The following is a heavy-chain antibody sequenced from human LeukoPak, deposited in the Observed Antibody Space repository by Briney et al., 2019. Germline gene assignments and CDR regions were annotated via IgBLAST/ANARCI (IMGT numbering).Heavy chain of an antibody. D-gene: IGHD3-22*01. Sequence: SVKVSCKASGGTFSSYAISWVRQAPGQGLEWMGGIIPIFGTANYAQKFRGRVTITADKSTRTAYMELSSLRSEDTAVYYCASSYYDSSGYPNWFDPWGQGTLVTVSS. V-gene: IGHV1-69*06. CDR3: ASSYYDSSGYPNWFDP. CDR2: IIPIFGTA. J-gene: IGHJ5*02. CDR1: GGTFSSYA.